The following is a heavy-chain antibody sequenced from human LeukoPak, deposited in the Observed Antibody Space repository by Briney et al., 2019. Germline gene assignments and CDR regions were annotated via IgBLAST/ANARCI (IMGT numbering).Heavy chain of an antibody. CDR3: ARDRNYYDSSGYSYGMDI. D-gene: IGHD3-22*01. Sequence: SETLSLTCTVSGGSISSYYWSWIRQPPGKGLEWIGYIYYSGSTNYNPSLKSRVTISVDTSKNQFSLKLSSVTAADTAVYYCARDRNYYDSSGYSYGMDIWGQGTTVTVS. V-gene: IGHV4-59*12. J-gene: IGHJ6*02. CDR2: IYYSGST. CDR1: GGSISSYY.